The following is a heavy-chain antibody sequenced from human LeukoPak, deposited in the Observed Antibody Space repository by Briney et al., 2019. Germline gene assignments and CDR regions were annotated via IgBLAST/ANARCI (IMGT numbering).Heavy chain of an antibody. CDR2: MYNSGTS. D-gene: IGHD7-27*01. CDR1: GASITSHPW. Sequence: PSETLSLTCAVSGASITSHPWNWVRQPPGKGLEWIGEMYNSGTSTFKPSLRSRVIMFFDESKNHFSLKLNSVTAADTAVYYCARGGNWDFDYWGQGILVTVSS. J-gene: IGHJ4*02. CDR3: ARGGNWDFDY. V-gene: IGHV4-4*02.